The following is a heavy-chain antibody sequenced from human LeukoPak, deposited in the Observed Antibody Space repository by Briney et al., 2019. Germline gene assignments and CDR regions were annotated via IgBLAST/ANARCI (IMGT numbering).Heavy chain of an antibody. CDR3: ASQSSSSPLGFDY. Sequence: SVKVSCKASGGTFSSYAISWVRQAPGQGLEWMGGIIPIFGTANYAQKFQGRVTITADKSTSTAYMELSRLRFEDTAVYYCASQSSSSPLGFDYWGQGTLVTVSS. D-gene: IGHD6-6*01. CDR1: GGTFSSYA. V-gene: IGHV1-69*06. CDR2: IIPIFGTA. J-gene: IGHJ4*02.